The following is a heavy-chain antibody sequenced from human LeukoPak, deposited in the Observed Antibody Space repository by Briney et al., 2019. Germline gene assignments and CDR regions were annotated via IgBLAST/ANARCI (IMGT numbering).Heavy chain of an antibody. Sequence: GGSLRLSCAASGFTFSDYSMNWVRQAPGKGLEWVSYISGSSSTIYYADSVKGRFTISRDNAKNSLYLQMDSLRVEDTALYYCARGYCRSSNCNPDYWGQGTLVTVSS. D-gene: IGHD2-2*01. CDR3: ARGYCRSSNCNPDY. J-gene: IGHJ4*02. V-gene: IGHV3-48*04. CDR2: ISGSSSTI. CDR1: GFTFSDYS.